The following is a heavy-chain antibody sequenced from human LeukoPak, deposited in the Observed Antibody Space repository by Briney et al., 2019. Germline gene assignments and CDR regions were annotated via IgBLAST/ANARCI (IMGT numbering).Heavy chain of an antibody. V-gene: IGHV4-59*01. D-gene: IGHD1-1*01. J-gene: IGHJ5*02. CDR2: IYYSGST. CDR1: GGSITSYY. Sequence: PSETLSLTCTVSGGSITSYYWSWIRQPPGKGLEWIGYIYYSGSTNYNPSLKSRVTISVDTSKNQFSLKLSSVTAADTAVYYCARGGSTGTNLNWVDPWGQGTLVTVSS. CDR3: ARGGSTGTNLNWVDP.